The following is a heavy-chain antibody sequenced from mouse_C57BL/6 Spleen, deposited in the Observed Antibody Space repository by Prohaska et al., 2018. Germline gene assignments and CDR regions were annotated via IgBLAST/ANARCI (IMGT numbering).Heavy chain of an antibody. D-gene: IGHD1-1*01. CDR3: ARSVPHYYGSSFDY. CDR2: INPNNGGT. V-gene: IGHV1-18*01. J-gene: IGHJ2*01. Sequence: EVQLQQSGPELVKPGASVKIPCKASGYTFTDYNMDWVKQSHGKSLEWIGDINPNNGGTIYNQKFKGKATLTVDKSSSTAYMELRSLTSEDTAVYYCARSVPHYYGSSFDYWGQGTTLTVSS. CDR1: GYTFTDYN.